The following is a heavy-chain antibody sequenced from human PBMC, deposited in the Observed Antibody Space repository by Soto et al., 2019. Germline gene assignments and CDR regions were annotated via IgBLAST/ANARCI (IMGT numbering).Heavy chain of an antibody. CDR2: ISGYNGKT. Sequence: QVQLVQSGGEVKEPGASVKVSCKASGYMFNSYGMSWLRQAPGQGLEWMGWISGYNGKTNYAQDFQGRITMTTETSTTTVYMDLRSRSFDYTAVYYCARDETYTSGWYFEVWGKGTLVTVPS. D-gene: IGHD6-19*01. CDR3: ARDETYTSGWYFEV. J-gene: IGHJ4*02. V-gene: IGHV1-18*01. CDR1: GYMFNSYG.